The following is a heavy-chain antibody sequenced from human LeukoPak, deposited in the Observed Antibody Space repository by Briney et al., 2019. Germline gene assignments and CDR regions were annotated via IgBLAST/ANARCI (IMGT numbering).Heavy chain of an antibody. CDR1: GGSISSGSFY. J-gene: IGHJ4*02. CDR3: AREWVLGGTQRYSYGYVIDF. CDR2: IYTSGNT. V-gene: IGHV4-61*02. Sequence: PSQTLSLTCTVSGGSISSGSFYWSWIRQPAGKGLEWIGRIYTSGNTNYSPSLKSRITISLDTSKNQFSLNLSSVTAADTAVYYCAREWVLGGTQRYSYGYVIDFWGQGTLVTVSS. D-gene: IGHD5-18*01.